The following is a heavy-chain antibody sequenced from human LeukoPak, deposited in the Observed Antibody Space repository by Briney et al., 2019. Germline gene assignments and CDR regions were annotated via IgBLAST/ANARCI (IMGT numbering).Heavy chain of an antibody. V-gene: IGHV4-59*01. D-gene: IGHD6-13*01. CDR1: GGSISSYY. J-gene: IGHJ2*01. CDR3: ARGEYSSSWYWYFDL. CDR2: IYYSGST. Sequence: SETLSLTCTVSGGSISSYYWSWIRQPPGKGLEWIGYIYYSGSTNYNPSLKSRVTISVDTSKNQFSLKLSSVTAADTAVYYCARGEYSSSWYWYFDLWGRGTLVTVSS.